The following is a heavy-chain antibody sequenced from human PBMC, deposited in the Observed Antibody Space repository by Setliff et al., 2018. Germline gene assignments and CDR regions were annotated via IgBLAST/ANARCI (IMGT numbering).Heavy chain of an antibody. CDR1: GYSFTSYW. Sequence: GESLKISCKGSGYSFTSYWIAWVRQMPGKGLEWMGIIYPGDSDTRYSPSFEGQVTISADKSISTAYLQWSGLKASDTAMYYCARQYYNFWSGYSPKKGWFDPWGQGTLVTVSS. V-gene: IGHV5-51*01. J-gene: IGHJ5*02. CDR2: IYPGDSDT. D-gene: IGHD3-3*01. CDR3: ARQYYNFWSGYSPKKGWFDP.